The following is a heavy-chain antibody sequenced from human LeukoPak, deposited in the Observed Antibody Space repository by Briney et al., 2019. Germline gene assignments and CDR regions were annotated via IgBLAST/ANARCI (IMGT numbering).Heavy chain of an antibody. CDR1: GFTFSSYG. D-gene: IGHD3-10*01. Sequence: PGGSLRHSCAASGFTFSSYGMHWVRQAPGKGLEWVAFIRYDGSNKYYADSVKGRFTISRDNSKNTLYLQMNSLRAEDTAVYYCATVRSGFGESINWGQGTLVTVSS. CDR3: ATVRSGFGESIN. V-gene: IGHV3-30*02. CDR2: IRYDGSNK. J-gene: IGHJ4*02.